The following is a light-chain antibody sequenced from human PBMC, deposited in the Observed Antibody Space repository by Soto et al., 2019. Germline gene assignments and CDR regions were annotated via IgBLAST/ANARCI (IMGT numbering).Light chain of an antibody. CDR2: EVS. CDR1: SSGVGGYNY. CDR3: SSYTSSSTVV. J-gene: IGLJ2*01. Sequence: QSAVTQPASVSGSPGQSITISCTGTSSGVGGYNYVSWYQQPPGKAPKLMIYEVSNRPSGVSNRFSGSKSGNTASLTISGLQSEDEADYYCSSYTSSSTVVFGGGTKLTVL. V-gene: IGLV2-14*01.